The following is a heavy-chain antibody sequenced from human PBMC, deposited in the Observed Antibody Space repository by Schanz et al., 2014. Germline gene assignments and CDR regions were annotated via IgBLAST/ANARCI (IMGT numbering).Heavy chain of an antibody. J-gene: IGHJ4*02. CDR3: ARIGGSVFDY. CDR1: GFTFSTYA. D-gene: IGHD3-10*01. CDR2: ISTGGDTT. Sequence: EVKLLESGGTLVRPGGSLRLSCAASGFTFSTYAMAWVRQAPGKGLEWVSSISTGGDTTYYADSVKGRFTISRDNSRDTVYLQMNSLRAEDTAVYYCARIGGSVFDYWAQGTLVTVSS. V-gene: IGHV3-23*01.